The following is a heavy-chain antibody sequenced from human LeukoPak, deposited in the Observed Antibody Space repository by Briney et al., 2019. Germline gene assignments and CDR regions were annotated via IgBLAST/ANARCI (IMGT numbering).Heavy chain of an antibody. Sequence: EAGGSLRLSCAASGFTFSSYAMSWVRQAPGKGLEWVSAISGSGGSTYYADSVKGRFTISRDNSKNTLYLQMNSLRAEDTAVYYCAKGADYGGNRIHFDYWGQGTLVTVSS. CDR3: AKGADYGGNRIHFDY. CDR1: GFTFSSYA. CDR2: ISGSGGST. D-gene: IGHD4-23*01. J-gene: IGHJ4*02. V-gene: IGHV3-23*01.